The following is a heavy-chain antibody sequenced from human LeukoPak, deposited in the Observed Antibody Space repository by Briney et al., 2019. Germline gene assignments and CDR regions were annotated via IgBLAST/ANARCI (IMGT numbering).Heavy chain of an antibody. CDR3: ARRTYYYDSSGYYKVYYFDY. CDR2: IYPGDSDT. V-gene: IGHV5-51*01. J-gene: IGHJ4*02. CDR1: GYSFTSYW. D-gene: IGHD3-22*01. Sequence: ESLKISCKGSGYSFTSYWIGWVRQMPGKGLEWMGIIYPGDSDTRYSPSFQGQVTISADKSISTAYLQWSSLKASDTAMYYCARRTYYYDSSGYYKVYYFDYWGQGTLVTVSS.